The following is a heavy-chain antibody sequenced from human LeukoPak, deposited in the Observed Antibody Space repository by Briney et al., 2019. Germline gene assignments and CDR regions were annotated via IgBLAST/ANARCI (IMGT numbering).Heavy chain of an antibody. J-gene: IGHJ3*01. CDR3: AKDRGSSGWYRDVFDF. V-gene: IGHV3-23*01. CDR2: ISGGGAST. CDR1: GSTFGSYA. Sequence: GGSLRLSCAASGSTFGSYAMSWVRQAPGEGLECVSVISGGGASTKYADSVKGRFTISRDNSKNMVYLQMNSLRSEDTATYYCAKDRGSSGWYRDVFDFWGQGTTVTVSS. D-gene: IGHD6-19*01.